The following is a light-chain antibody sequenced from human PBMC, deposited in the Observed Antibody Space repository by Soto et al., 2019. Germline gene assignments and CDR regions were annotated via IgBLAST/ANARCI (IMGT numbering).Light chain of an antibody. Sequence: EIVLTQSPSTLPLSPGERATLSCRAGQSVDIYLAWYRQIPGQAPRILIFGASGRATGIPDRFSGSGSGTDFTLTISRLEPEDFAVYYCQQYGSLSWTFGQGTKVDIK. CDR1: QSVDIY. J-gene: IGKJ1*01. V-gene: IGKV3-20*01. CDR2: GAS. CDR3: QQYGSLSWT.